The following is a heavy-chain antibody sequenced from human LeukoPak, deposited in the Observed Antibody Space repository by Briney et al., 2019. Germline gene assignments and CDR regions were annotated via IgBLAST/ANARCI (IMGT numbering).Heavy chain of an antibody. Sequence: SETLSLTCTVSAGSFISSSHHWGWIREYPGKALEWIGSVYYGRTTYYNPSLDGRVTVSLDTSANQFSLQLNSVTAADTAVYYCVRHDGRGGATMGAFDSWGQGSLVTVSS. J-gene: IGHJ5*01. CDR1: AGSFISSSHH. CDR3: VRHDGRGGATMGAFDS. D-gene: IGHD5-12*01. V-gene: IGHV4-39*01. CDR2: VYYGRTT.